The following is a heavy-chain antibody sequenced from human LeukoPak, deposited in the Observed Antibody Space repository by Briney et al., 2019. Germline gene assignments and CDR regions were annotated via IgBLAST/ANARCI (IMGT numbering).Heavy chain of an antibody. CDR2: LSGGGGNT. J-gene: IGHJ4*02. Sequence: PGGSLRLSCAASGFTFSIYAMSWVRQAPGKGLEWVSALSGGGGNTYYADSVKGRFTISRDNSKNTLYLHMNSLRADDTAVYYCAKYTPANYYGSGSIFGYWGQGTLVTVSS. CDR3: AKYTPANYYGSGSIFGY. V-gene: IGHV3-23*01. D-gene: IGHD3-10*01. CDR1: GFTFSIYA.